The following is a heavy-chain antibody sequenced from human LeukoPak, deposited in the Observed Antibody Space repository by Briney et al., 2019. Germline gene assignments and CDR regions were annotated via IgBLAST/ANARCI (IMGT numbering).Heavy chain of an antibody. V-gene: IGHV3-33*01. CDR1: GFTFSSYG. CDR3: ARDRLLSSPFDY. J-gene: IGHJ4*02. CDR2: IWYDGSNK. D-gene: IGHD6-6*01. Sequence: VVQPGRSLRLSCAASGFTFSSYGMHWVRQAPGKGLEWVAVIWYDGSNKYYADSVKGRFTISRGNSKNTLYLQMNSLRAEDTAVYYCARDRLLSSPFDYWGQGTLVTVSS.